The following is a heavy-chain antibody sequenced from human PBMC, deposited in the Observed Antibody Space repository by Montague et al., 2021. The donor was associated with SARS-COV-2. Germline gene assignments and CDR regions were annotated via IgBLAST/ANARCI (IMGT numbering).Heavy chain of an antibody. V-gene: IGHV4-59*01. D-gene: IGHD3-3*01. Sequence: SETLSLTCTGSVESNRRDDWNCIRLTPSHTLKWIAHFSNNKDTRYSPSLKSRVTISTDTSKNQFSLMMASVTAADTAVYFCARAPPYYGFDSWGQGTLVTVSS. CDR3: ARAPPYYGFDS. CDR1: VESNRRDD. J-gene: IGHJ4*02. CDR2: FSNNKDT.